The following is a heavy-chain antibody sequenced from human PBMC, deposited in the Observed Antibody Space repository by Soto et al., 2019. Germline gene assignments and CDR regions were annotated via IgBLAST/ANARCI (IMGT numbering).Heavy chain of an antibody. J-gene: IGHJ6*02. Sequence: PGESLKISCKGSGYSFTSYWISWVRQMPGKGLEWMGRIDPSDSYTNYSPSFLGHVTISADKSISTAYLQWSSLKASDTAMYYCATQLPPDYYYYGMDVWGQGTTVTVSS. CDR3: ATQLPPDYYYYGMDV. CDR2: IDPSDSYT. V-gene: IGHV5-10-1*01. D-gene: IGHD6-6*01. CDR1: GYSFTSYW.